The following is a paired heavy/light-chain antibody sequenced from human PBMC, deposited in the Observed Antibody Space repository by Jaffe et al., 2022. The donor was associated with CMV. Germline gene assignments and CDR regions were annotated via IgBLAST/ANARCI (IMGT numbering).Heavy chain of an antibody. CDR3: ARRHYDFWSGYLEGGYYYYMDV. CDR1: GYTFMSYR. CDR2: IDPTDSYT. Sequence: EVQLVQSGAEVKKPGESLRISCKGSGYTFMSYRINWVRQMPGKGLEWMGSIDPTDSYTNYSPSFQGHVTISVDKSNSTAYLQWSSLKASDTAIYYCARRHYDFWSGYLEGGYYYYMDVWGKGTPVTVSS. V-gene: IGHV5-10-1*03. J-gene: IGHJ6*03. D-gene: IGHD3-3*01.
Light chain of an antibody. V-gene: IGKV1-39*01. CDR2: GAS. J-gene: IGKJ2*01. CDR3: QQSSSTLRDT. CDR1: QSISRD. Sequence: DIQMTQSPSSLSASVGDRVTITCRASQSISRDLNWYQQKPGKAPNLLIYGASTLKSGVPLRFSGSGSGTDFTLTISSLQPEDSATYYCQQSSSTLRDTFGQGTKLVIK.